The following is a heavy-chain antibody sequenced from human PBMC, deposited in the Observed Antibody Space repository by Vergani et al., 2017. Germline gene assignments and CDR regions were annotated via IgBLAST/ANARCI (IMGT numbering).Heavy chain of an antibody. D-gene: IGHD3-22*01. CDR3: ARGGDYYDSSGEYMDV. V-gene: IGHV4-34*01. J-gene: IGHJ6*03. Sequence: QVQLQQWGAGLLKPSETLSLTCAVYGGSFSGYYWSWIRQPPGKGLEWIGEINHSGSTNYNPSLKSRVTISVDTSKNQFSLKLSSVTAADTAVYYCARGGDYYDSSGEYMDVWGQGTTVTVSS. CDR2: INHSGST. CDR1: GGSFSGYY.